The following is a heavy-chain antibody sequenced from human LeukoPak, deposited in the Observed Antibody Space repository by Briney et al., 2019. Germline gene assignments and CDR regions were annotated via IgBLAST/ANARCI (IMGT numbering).Heavy chain of an antibody. CDR2: INQDGSEK. J-gene: IGHJ4*02. V-gene: IGHV3-7*01. D-gene: IGHD2-15*01. Sequence: GGSLRLSCAASGFTFNYWMCWVRQAPGKGLEWVANINQDGSEKFFVDSVKGRFTISRDNAKNSLYLQMNSLRAEDTAVYYCARGRYCSSGSCYFDYWGQGTLATVSS. CDR1: GFTFNYW. CDR3: ARGRYCSSGSCYFDY.